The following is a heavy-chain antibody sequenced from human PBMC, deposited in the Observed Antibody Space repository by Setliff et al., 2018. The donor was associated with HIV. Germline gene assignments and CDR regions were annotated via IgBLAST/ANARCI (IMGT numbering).Heavy chain of an antibody. Sequence: PSETLSLTCAVSGDSINSSSYYWGWIRQPPGKGLEWIASIYHNGNTYYNPSLKSRATTSVDTSKNHLSLKVSSVTAADTALYFCARGGRGGLKFMADAFDIWGQGTVGT. CDR2: IYHNGNT. CDR3: ARGGRGGLKFMADAFDI. D-gene: IGHD1-26*01. CDR1: GDSINSSSYY. J-gene: IGHJ3*02. V-gene: IGHV4-39*02.